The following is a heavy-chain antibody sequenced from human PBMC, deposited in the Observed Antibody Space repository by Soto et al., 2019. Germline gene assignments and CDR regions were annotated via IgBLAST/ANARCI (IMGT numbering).Heavy chain of an antibody. J-gene: IGHJ5*02. D-gene: IGHD3-9*01. CDR1: GGSISGGGYS. CDR2: IYHSGST. Sequence: NPSETLSLTCAVSGGSISGGGYSWSWIRQPPGKGLEWIGYIYHSGSTYYNPSLKSRATISVDRSKNQFSLKLSSVTAADTAVYYCARAALDQRAVDPWGQGTLVTVSS. CDR3: ARAALDQRAVDP. V-gene: IGHV4-30-2*01.